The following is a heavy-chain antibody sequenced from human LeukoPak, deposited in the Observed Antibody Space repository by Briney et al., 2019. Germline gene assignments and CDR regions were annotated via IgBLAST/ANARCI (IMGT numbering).Heavy chain of an antibody. D-gene: IGHD3-3*02. CDR2: ITPKSGDT. J-gene: IGHJ4*02. CDR3: ARVRLADERAWAY. CDR1: GYTFSDFY. V-gene: IGHV1-2*02. Sequence: ASVKVSCKASGYTFSDFYIHWVRQAPGQGLEYVGWITPKSGDTYSPQRFQGRVTMTRDASISTAYMELSSLRSDDTAVYFCARVRLADERAWAYWGQGTLVTVST.